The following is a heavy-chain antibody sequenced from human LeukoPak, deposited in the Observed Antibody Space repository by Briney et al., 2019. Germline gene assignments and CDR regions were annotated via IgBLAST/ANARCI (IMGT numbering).Heavy chain of an antibody. V-gene: IGHV4-4*07. CDR1: GGSISSYY. J-gene: IGHJ5*02. CDR2: IYTGGST. Sequence: SETLSLTCTVSGGSISSYYWSWIRQPAGKGLEWIGRIYTGGSTNYNPSLKSRVTMSVDTSKNQFSLKLSSVTAADTAVYYCARDRCGSGSYYKSWFDPWGQGTLVTVPS. D-gene: IGHD3-10*01. CDR3: ARDRCGSGSYYKSWFDP.